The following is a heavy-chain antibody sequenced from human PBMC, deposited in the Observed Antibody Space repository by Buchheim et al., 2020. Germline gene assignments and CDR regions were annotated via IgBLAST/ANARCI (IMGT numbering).Heavy chain of an antibody. J-gene: IGHJ4*02. CDR3: ARDFGY. CDR2: IKDSGST. Sequence: QLQLQESGPGLVRPSETLSLTCSVSGGSIGSATYYWGWFRQSPGKGLEWIGSIKDSGSTFYNPSLKSRVAISADTSKAQFSLNLNSVTAADTAVYYCARDFGYWGQG. D-gene: IGHD3-10*01. V-gene: IGHV4-39*02. CDR1: GGSIGSATYY.